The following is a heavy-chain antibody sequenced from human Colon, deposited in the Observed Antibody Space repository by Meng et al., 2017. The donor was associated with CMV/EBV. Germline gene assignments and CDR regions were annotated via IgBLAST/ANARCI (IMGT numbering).Heavy chain of an antibody. CDR3: ARKVYSSSIDI. D-gene: IGHD6-6*01. V-gene: IGHV3-9*01. CDR1: GFTFDEYV. J-gene: IGHJ4*02. Sequence: SLKISCVASGFTFDEYVMHWVRLAPGKGLEWVSAISWNSGSIGYADSVKGRFTISRDNAKNSVYLQMNSLRVEDTALYFCARKVYSSSIDIWGQGTLVTVSS. CDR2: ISWNSGSI.